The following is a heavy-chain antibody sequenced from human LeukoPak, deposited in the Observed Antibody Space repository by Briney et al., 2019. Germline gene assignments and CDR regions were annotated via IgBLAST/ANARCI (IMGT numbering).Heavy chain of an antibody. CDR1: GFTFSTYW. D-gene: IGHD5-24*01. J-gene: IGHJ4*02. Sequence: PGGSLRLSCAASGFTFSTYWMSWVRQAPGKGLEGVANIKQDGSKLSYVDSVKGRFTVSRDNAKNSLYLQMNSLRAEDTAVYYCARGEARDNWVYDYWGQGTLVTVSS. CDR3: ARGEARDNWVYDY. CDR2: IKQDGSKL. V-gene: IGHV3-7*01.